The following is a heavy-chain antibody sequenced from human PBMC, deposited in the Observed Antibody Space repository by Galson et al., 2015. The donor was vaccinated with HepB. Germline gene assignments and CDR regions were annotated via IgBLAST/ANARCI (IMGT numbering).Heavy chain of an antibody. CDR2: ISYDGSNK. CDR3: AKDKGRYSSGWQKGYYYYGMDV. D-gene: IGHD6-19*01. J-gene: IGHJ6*02. Sequence: SLRLSCAASGFTFSSYGMHWVRQAPGKGLEWVAVISYDGSNKYYADSVKGRFTISRDNSKNTLYLQMNSLRAEDTAVYYCAKDKGRYSSGWQKGYYYYGMDVWGQGTTVTVSS. V-gene: IGHV3-30*18. CDR1: GFTFSSYG.